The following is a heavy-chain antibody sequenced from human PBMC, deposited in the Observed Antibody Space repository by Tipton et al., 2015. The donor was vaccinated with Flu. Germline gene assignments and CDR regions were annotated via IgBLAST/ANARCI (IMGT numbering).Heavy chain of an antibody. V-gene: IGHV4-39*07. CDR2: IYYSGST. J-gene: IGHJ4*02. Sequence: TLSLTCTVSGGSISSSSYYWGWIRQPPGKGLEWIGSIYYSGSTYYNPSLKSRVTISVDTSKNQFSLKLSSVTAADTVVYYCAGDTIFGVANWGQGTLVTVSS. CDR1: GGSISSSSYY. D-gene: IGHD3-3*01. CDR3: AGDTIFGVAN.